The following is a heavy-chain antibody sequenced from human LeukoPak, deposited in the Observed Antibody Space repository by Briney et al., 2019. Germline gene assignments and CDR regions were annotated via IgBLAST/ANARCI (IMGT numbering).Heavy chain of an antibody. J-gene: IGHJ4*02. CDR2: IYHSGST. V-gene: IGHV4-4*02. D-gene: IGHD2-21*02. CDR1: GGSISSSNW. CDR3: ARSAYCGGHCWYYFDY. Sequence: SETLSLTCAVSGGSISSSNWWSWVRQPPGKGLEWIGEIYHSGSTNYNPSLKSRVTISVDKSKNQFSLQLSSVTAADTAVYYCARSAYCGGHCWYYFDYWGQGTLVTVSS.